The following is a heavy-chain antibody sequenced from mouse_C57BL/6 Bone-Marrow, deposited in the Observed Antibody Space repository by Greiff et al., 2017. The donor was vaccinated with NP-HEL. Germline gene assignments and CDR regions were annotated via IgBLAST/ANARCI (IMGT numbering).Heavy chain of an antibody. D-gene: IGHD2-3*01. J-gene: IGHJ3*01. V-gene: IGHV5-6*01. CDR3: ARHDEAY. CDR2: ISSGGSYT. Sequence: EVHLVESGGDLVKPGGSLKLSCAASGFPFSSYGMSWVRPTPDKRLEWVATISSGGSYTYYPDSVKGRFTISRDNAKNTLYLQRSSLKAEDTAMYYCARHDEAYWGQGTLVTVSA. CDR1: GFPFSSYG.